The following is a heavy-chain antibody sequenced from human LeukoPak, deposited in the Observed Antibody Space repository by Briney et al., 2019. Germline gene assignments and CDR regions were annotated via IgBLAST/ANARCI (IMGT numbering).Heavy chain of an antibody. D-gene: IGHD3-3*01. CDR2: INSDGSKT. V-gene: IGHV3-74*01. Sequence: PGGSLRPSCAASGFTFSSCWMYWVRQAPGKGLVWVSRINSDGSKTRYADSVKGRFTISRDNAKNTLYLQMNSLRAEDTAVYYCARRIEPYDFWSAYYTPDYWGQGTLVTVSS. CDR1: GFTFSSCW. CDR3: ARRIEPYDFWSAYYTPDY. J-gene: IGHJ4*02.